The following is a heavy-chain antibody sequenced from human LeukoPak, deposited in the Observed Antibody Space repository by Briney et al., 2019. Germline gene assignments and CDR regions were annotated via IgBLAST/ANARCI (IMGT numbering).Heavy chain of an antibody. CDR1: GGSISNNNYY. CDR2: IDYSGDT. Sequence: SETLSLTCRVSGGSISNNNYYWGWIRRPPGKGLEWIGSIDYSGDTSYNPSLKSRATISVDTSKNQFSLRLNSVTAADTAVYYCARSISSSPHDAFDIWGQGTMVTVSS. J-gene: IGHJ3*02. V-gene: IGHV4-39*07. CDR3: ARSISSSPHDAFDI. D-gene: IGHD2-2*01.